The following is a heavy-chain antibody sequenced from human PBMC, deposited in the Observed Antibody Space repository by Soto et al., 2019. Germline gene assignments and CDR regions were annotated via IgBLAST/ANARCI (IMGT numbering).Heavy chain of an antibody. CDR1: GGTFSSYT. CDR2: IIPILGIA. V-gene: IGHV1-69*02. Sequence: QVQLVQSGAEVKKPGSSVKVSCKASGGTFSSYTISWVRQAPGQGLEWMGRIIPILGIANYAQKFQGRVTITADKSTSTAYMELSSLRSEDTAVYYCARGLADCSGGSCYPGDAFDIWGQGTMVTVSS. CDR3: ARGLADCSGGSCYPGDAFDI. J-gene: IGHJ3*02. D-gene: IGHD2-15*01.